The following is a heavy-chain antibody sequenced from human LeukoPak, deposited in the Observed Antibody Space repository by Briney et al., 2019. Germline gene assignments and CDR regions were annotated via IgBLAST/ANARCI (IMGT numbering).Heavy chain of an antibody. D-gene: IGHD3-22*01. CDR2: INHGGST. J-gene: IGHJ4*02. V-gene: IGHV4-34*01. Sequence: SETLSLTCTVHGGSFSGYYWSWIRQPPGKGLEWIGEINHGGSTNYIPSLKSRLTISVDTSQNQFSLKLSSVTAADTAVYYCARGTYYYDSSGYYSPYYFDYWGQGTLVTVSS. CDR3: ARGTYYYDSSGYYSPYYFDY. CDR1: GGSFSGYY.